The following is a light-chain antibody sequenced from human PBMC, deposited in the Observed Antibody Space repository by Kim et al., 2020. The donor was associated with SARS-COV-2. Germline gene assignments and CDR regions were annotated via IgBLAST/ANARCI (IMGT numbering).Light chain of an antibody. CDR3: NSRDTSGDNVML. CDR2: GKN. J-gene: IGLJ3*02. CDR1: SLRNYY. V-gene: IGLV3-19*01. Sequence: LGQTVMITRQGDSLRNYYASWYQQRPGQAPKLLIYGKNSRPSGISDRFSGSTSGNTASLTITATQAEDEADYFCNSRDTSGDNVMLFGGGTQLTVL.